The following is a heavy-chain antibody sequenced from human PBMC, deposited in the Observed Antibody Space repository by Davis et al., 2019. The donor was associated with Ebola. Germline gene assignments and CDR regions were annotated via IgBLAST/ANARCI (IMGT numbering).Heavy chain of an antibody. J-gene: IGHJ4*02. Sequence: GGSLRLSCAASGFTFSNYAMSWVRQAPGKGLEWVSSIHGRGGGTFYADSVKGRFTISRDNSKNTLSLQMNNLRVEDTAVYYCAKDGAVDYWGQGTLVTVSS. CDR2: IHGRGGGT. CDR1: GFTFSNYA. CDR3: AKDGAVDY. V-gene: IGHV3-23*01. D-gene: IGHD3-16*01.